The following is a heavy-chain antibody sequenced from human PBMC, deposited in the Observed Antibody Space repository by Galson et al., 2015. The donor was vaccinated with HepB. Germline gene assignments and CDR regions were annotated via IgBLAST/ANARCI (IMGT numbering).Heavy chain of an antibody. CDR3: ARVPPNSGSYSTLFDC. CDR1: GYTFTSYG. Sequence: SVKVSCKASGYTFTSYGISWVRQAPGQGLEWMGWISAYNGNTNYAQKLQGRVTMTTDTSTSTAYMELRSLRSDDTAVYYCARVPPNSGSYSTLFDCWGQGTLVTVSS. V-gene: IGHV1-18*01. D-gene: IGHD1-26*01. J-gene: IGHJ4*02. CDR2: ISAYNGNT.